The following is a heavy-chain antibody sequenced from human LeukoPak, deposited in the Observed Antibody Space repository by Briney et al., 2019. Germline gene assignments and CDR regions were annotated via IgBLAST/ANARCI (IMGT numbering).Heavy chain of an antibody. Sequence: AGGSLRLSCAASEFTFNNFAMSWVRQAPGKGLEWVANIKQDGSEKYYVDSVKGRFTISRDNAKNSLYLQMNSLRAEDTAVYYCARLGGEGYGKDHKPFDYWGQGTLVTVSS. V-gene: IGHV3-7*01. CDR1: EFTFNNFA. CDR3: ARLGGEGYGKDHKPFDY. D-gene: IGHD6-13*01. CDR2: IKQDGSEK. J-gene: IGHJ4*02.